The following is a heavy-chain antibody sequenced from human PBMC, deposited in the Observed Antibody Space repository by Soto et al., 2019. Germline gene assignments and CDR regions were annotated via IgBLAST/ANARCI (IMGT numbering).Heavy chain of an antibody. CDR2: IYHSGST. D-gene: IGHD6-13*01. J-gene: IGHJ5*02. V-gene: IGHV4-30-2*01. CDR1: GGSSSSGGYS. CDR3: GRVHIMIEAAGRGGWFDP. Sequence: PSETRAFTCAVSGGSSSSGGYSLSWSRQRRGEILEWIGYIYHSGSTYYNPSLKSRVTISVDRSKNQFSLKLSSVTAADTAVYYCGRVHIMIEAAGRGGWFDPWGQGTLVTASS.